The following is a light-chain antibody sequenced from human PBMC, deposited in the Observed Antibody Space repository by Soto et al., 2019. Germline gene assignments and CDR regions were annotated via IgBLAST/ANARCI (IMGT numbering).Light chain of an antibody. CDR1: QSVSSSF. Sequence: EIVLTQSPGTLSLSPGQRATLSCRASQSVSSSFLAWYQQKPGQDPRLLIYGASSRATGIPDRFSGSGSGTAFTLTISRLEPEDFAVYYCQQYDTSPWTLGQGNKVEIK. CDR2: GAS. J-gene: IGKJ1*01. V-gene: IGKV3-20*01. CDR3: QQYDTSPWT.